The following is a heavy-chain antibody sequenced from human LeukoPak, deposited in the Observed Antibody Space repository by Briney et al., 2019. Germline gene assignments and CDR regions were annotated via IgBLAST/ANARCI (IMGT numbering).Heavy chain of an antibody. Sequence: EASVNVSCKASGYSFTGYDINWVRQATGQGLEWMGWMNPTNGDTGYAQKFQGRLTMTRSTSIKTAYMDLSSLTSEDTAVYYCATSAPAEIAVATTWGQGTLVTVSS. CDR2: MNPTNGDT. CDR3: ATSAPAEIAVATT. J-gene: IGHJ5*02. V-gene: IGHV1-8*01. D-gene: IGHD6-19*01. CDR1: GYSFTGYD.